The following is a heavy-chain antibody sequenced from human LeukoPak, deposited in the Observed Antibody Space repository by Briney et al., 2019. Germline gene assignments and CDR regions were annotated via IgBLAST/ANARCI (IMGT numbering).Heavy chain of an antibody. J-gene: IGHJ3*02. V-gene: IGHV1-69*13. Sequence: ASVKVSCKASGGTFSKYTISWVRQRPGQGLEWMGGITPLFGTANYAQKFQGRVTITADESTSTAYMELSSLRSEDTAVYYCARGGWPDAFDIWGQGTMVTVSS. D-gene: IGHD6-19*01. CDR2: ITPLFGTA. CDR1: GGTFSKYT. CDR3: ARGGWPDAFDI.